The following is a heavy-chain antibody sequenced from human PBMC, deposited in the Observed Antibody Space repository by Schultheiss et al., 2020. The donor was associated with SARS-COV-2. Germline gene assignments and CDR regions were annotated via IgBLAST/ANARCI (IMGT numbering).Heavy chain of an antibody. Sequence: SETLSLTCSVSGGSISSYYWSWIRQPPGTGLEWIGYISYSGSTYYNPSLKSRVTISVDTSKNQSSLKLSSVTAADTAVYYCARVMTTVSAYDYWGQGTLVTVSS. CDR1: GGSISSYY. V-gene: IGHV4-59*12. J-gene: IGHJ4*02. CDR3: ARVMTTVSAYDY. CDR2: ISYSGST. D-gene: IGHD4-17*01.